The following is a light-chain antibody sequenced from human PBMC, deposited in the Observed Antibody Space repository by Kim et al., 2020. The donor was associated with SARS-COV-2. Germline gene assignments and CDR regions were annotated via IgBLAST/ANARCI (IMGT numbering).Light chain of an antibody. Sequence: DIQMTQSPSSLSASVGDRVTITCRASQTISRYSNWYQQKPGKAPSLLIYTTSNLQSGVPSRFSGSGSGTDFTLTISSLQPEDFATYYCQQSYSTPQTFGQGTKVEIK. V-gene: IGKV1-39*01. CDR1: QTISRY. J-gene: IGKJ1*01. CDR3: QQSYSTPQT. CDR2: TTS.